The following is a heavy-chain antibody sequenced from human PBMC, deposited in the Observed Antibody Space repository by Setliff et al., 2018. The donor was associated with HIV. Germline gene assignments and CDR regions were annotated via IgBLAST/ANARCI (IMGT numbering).Heavy chain of an antibody. CDR3: ARRRSSGWYHYFDY. CDR1: GGSFSNYY. D-gene: IGHD6-19*01. Sequence: SETLSLTCTVYGGSFSNYYTNWIRQPPGKGLEWIGELSPSGTTRSNPSLQSRVTISLDTSNNQFSLKLTSVTAADTAMYYCARRRSSGWYHYFDYWGQGTLVTV. V-gene: IGHV4-34*01. CDR2: LSPSGTT. J-gene: IGHJ4*02.